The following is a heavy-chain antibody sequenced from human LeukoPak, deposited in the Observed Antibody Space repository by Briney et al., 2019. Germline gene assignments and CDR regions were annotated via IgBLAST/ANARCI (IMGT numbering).Heavy chain of an antibody. CDR2: ISSSGSTI. CDR3: AKYSYGSGNYHNVFDY. D-gene: IGHD3-10*01. J-gene: IGHJ4*02. CDR1: GFTFSSYE. V-gene: IGHV3-48*03. Sequence: PGGSLRLSCAASGFTFSSYEMNWVRQAPGKGLEWVSYISSSGSTIYYADSVKGRFTISRDNAKNSLYLQMNSLRAEDTAVYYCAKYSYGSGNYHNVFDYWGQGTLVTVSS.